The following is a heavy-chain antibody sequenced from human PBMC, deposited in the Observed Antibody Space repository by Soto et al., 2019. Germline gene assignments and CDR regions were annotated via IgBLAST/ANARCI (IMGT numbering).Heavy chain of an antibody. CDR2: IHPSGGGS. CDR1: GYPFNTYY. V-gene: IGHV1-46*02. CDR3: ARGGHIAVVTDSFDS. Sequence: QVQLVQSGAEVKKPGASVKVSCKSSGYPFNTYYLHWVRQAPGQGLEWMGMIHPSGGGSTYAQKLLGRVTMTMDSATSTVFMELTSLRSADTAVYYCARGGHIAVVTDSFDSWGQGTLVTVSS. D-gene: IGHD2-21*02. J-gene: IGHJ4*02.